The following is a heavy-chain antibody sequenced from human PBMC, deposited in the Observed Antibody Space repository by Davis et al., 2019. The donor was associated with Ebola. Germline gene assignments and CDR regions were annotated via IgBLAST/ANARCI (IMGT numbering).Heavy chain of an antibody. CDR2: IDPSDSHT. CDR3: ARVNYASGSYSLDS. D-gene: IGHD3-10*01. J-gene: IGHJ4*02. V-gene: IGHV5-10-1*01. Sequence: GASLKISCKASGYSFTMYWISWVRQMPGKGLEWMETIDPSDSHTKKSPSFQDHVTISADKSISTVYLQWSRLKASDTAMYYCARVNYASGSYSLDSWGQGTLVTVSS. CDR1: GYSFTMYW.